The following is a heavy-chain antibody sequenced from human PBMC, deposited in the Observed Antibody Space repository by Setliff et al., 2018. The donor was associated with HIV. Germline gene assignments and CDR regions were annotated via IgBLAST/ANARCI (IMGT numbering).Heavy chain of an antibody. J-gene: IGHJ4*02. V-gene: IGHV1-18*01. Sequence: ASVKVSCKASGYTFTSYGISWVRQAPGQGLEWMGWISAYNGNTDYAQKLQGRVTMTRDTSTSTVYMELRSLRSEDSAVYYCARGGNGEFDLWGQGTLVTVSS. CDR2: ISAYNGNT. CDR3: ARGGNGEFDL. CDR1: GYTFTSYG. D-gene: IGHD3-10*01.